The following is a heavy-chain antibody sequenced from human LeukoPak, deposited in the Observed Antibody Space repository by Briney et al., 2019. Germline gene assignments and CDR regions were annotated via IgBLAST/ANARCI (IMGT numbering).Heavy chain of an antibody. J-gene: IGHJ4*02. CDR3: ARDQGWELLMGGSYYFDC. V-gene: IGHV1-46*01. Sequence: ASVKVSCKASGYTFTSYYMHWVRQAPGQGLEWMGIINPSGGSTSYAQKFQGRVTMTRDTSTSTVYMELSSLRSEDTAVYYCARDQGWELLMGGSYYFDCWGQGTLVTVSS. CDR2: INPSGGST. D-gene: IGHD1-26*01. CDR1: GYTFTSYY.